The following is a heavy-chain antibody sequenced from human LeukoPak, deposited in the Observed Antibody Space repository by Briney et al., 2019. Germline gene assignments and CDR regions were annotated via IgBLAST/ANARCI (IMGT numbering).Heavy chain of an antibody. D-gene: IGHD2-2*01. CDR2: ISSSSSTI. CDR1: GFTFSSYS. CDR3: ARDGTSCYFSSCYYYYYMDV. J-gene: IGHJ6*03. V-gene: IGHV3-48*02. Sequence: PGGSLRLSCAASGFTFSSYSMNWVRQAPGKGLEWVSYISSSSSTIYYADSVKGRFTISRGNAKNSLYLQMNSLRDEDTAVYYCARDGTSCYFSSCYYYYYMDVWGKGTRSPSP.